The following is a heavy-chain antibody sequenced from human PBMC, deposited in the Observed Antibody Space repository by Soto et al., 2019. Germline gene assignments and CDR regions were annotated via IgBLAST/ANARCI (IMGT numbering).Heavy chain of an antibody. CDR3: ARARVYATGPLDF. CDR1: GFTSTSYT. D-gene: IGHD6-13*01. V-gene: IGHV3-21*06. J-gene: IGHJ4*02. Sequence: GGSLRLSCAASGFTSTSYTMNWVRQAPGKGLEWVSSISSSSDYIYYAGSMKGRVTISRDNAKNSLFLDMNSLTGEDTAVYYCARARVYATGPLDFWGQGTLVTVSS. CDR2: ISSSSDYI.